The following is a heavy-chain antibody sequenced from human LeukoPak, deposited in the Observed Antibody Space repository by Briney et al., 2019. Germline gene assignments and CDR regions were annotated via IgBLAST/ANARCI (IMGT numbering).Heavy chain of an antibody. CDR2: IYTSGST. CDR3: ARESSLFAVAAAGDFDY. J-gene: IGHJ4*02. Sequence: SETLSLTCSVSRGSINNYYWSWIRQPAGKGLEWIGRIYTSGSTNYNPSLKSRVTMSVDTSKNQFSLKLSSVTAADTAVYYCARESSLFAVAAAGDFDYWGQGTLVTVSS. CDR1: RGSINNYY. V-gene: IGHV4-4*07. D-gene: IGHD6-13*01.